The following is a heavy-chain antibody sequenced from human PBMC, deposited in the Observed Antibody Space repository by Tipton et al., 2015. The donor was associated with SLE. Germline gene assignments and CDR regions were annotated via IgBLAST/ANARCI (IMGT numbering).Heavy chain of an antibody. J-gene: IGHJ5*02. CDR1: GGSINNYY. V-gene: IGHV4-59*08. CDR2: VYYSGST. D-gene: IGHD1-1*01. CDR3: ARLGFNDRGWFDP. Sequence: TLSLTCTVSGGSINNYYWSWIRQPPGKGLEWIGYVYYSGSTNYSPSLKSRVTMSVDTSKNQFSLNLYSVTAADTAVYYCARLGFNDRGWFDPWGQGTLVTVSS.